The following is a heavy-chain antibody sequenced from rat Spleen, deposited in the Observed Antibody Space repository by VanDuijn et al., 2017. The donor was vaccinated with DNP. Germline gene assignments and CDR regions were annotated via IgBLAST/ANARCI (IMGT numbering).Heavy chain of an antibody. V-gene: IGHV2-27*01. CDR1: GFSLTNYH. CDR2: IWHAGTT. CDR3: ARALATVVPTGAMDA. D-gene: IGHD1-3*01. J-gene: IGHJ4*01. Sequence: QVQLKESGPGLVQPSQTLSLTCTVSGFSLTNYHVDWVRQPPGKGLEWMGVIWHAGTTEYTSALKFRLSISRDTSKSQVFLKMNSVQTEDTAMYFCARALATVVPTGAMDAWGQGTSVTVSS.